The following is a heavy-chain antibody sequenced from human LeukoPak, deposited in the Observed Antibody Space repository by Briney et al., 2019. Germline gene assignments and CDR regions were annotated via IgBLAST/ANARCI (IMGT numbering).Heavy chain of an antibody. CDR3: AREYSSGSDGDY. Sequence: PGXSLRLSCAASEFTFSSYAMSWVRQAPGKGVEWVSGINWNGGSTEYADSVKGRFTISTDNAKNSLYLQMNSLRAEDTALYYCAREYSSGSDGDYWGQGTLVTVSS. CDR2: INWNGGST. CDR1: EFTFSSYA. V-gene: IGHV3-20*04. D-gene: IGHD6-19*01. J-gene: IGHJ4*02.